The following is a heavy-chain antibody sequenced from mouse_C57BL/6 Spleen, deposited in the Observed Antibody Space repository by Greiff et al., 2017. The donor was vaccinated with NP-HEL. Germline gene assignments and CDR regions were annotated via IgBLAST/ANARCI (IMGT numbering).Heavy chain of an antibody. CDR3: AGTYYSNYWFAY. J-gene: IGHJ3*01. CDR2: INPNNGGT. Sequence: VQLQQSGPELVKPGASVKISCKASGYTFTDYYMNWVKQSHGKSLEWIGDINPNNGGTSYNQKFKGKATLTVDKSSSTAYMQLSSLTSEDSAVYYCAGTYYSNYWFAYWGQGTLVTVSA. CDR1: GYTFTDYY. V-gene: IGHV1-26*01. D-gene: IGHD2-5*01.